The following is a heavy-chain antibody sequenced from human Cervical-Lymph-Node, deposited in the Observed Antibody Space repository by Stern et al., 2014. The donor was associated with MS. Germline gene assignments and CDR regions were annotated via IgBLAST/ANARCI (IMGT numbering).Heavy chain of an antibody. CDR2: LIPFFGAT. V-gene: IGHV1-69*01. D-gene: IGHD4-11*01. Sequence: MQLVESGSEVKKPGSSVKVSCKPSGDTFSNYALSWVRQAPGQGLEWVGGLIPFFGATRYAQKFQGRVTITPEESTGTAFMELSDLTSDDTAVYYCALRRSYYVYWGQGTLITVSS. J-gene: IGHJ4*02. CDR3: ALRRSYYVY. CDR1: GDTFSNYA.